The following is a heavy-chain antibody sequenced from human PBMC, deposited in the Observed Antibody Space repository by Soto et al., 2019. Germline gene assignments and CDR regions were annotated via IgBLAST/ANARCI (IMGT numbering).Heavy chain of an antibody. D-gene: IGHD3-3*01. Sequence: PGGSLRLSCAASGFTFSSYGMHWVRQAPGKGLEWVAVIWYDGSNKYYADSVKGRFTISRDNSKNTLYLQMNSLRAEDTAVYYCARDHGPTIFGVAAALYYYYGMDVWGQGTTVTVSS. V-gene: IGHV3-33*01. CDR2: IWYDGSNK. CDR1: GFTFSSYG. J-gene: IGHJ6*02. CDR3: ARDHGPTIFGVAAALYYYYGMDV.